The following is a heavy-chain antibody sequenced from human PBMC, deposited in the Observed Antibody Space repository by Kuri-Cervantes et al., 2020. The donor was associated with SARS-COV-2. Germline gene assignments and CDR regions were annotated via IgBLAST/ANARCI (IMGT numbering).Heavy chain of an antibody. CDR2: ISSSSSTI. CDR3: ARESGHDFWSGYSEGVNWFDP. V-gene: IGHV3-48*01. J-gene: IGHJ5*02. CDR1: GFTFSSYS. Sequence: GESLKISCAASGFTFSSYSMNWVRQAPGKGLEWVSYISSSSSTIYYADSVKGRFTISRDNAKNSLYLQMNSLRAEDTAVYYCARESGHDFWSGYSEGVNWFDPWGQGTLVTVSS. D-gene: IGHD3-3*01.